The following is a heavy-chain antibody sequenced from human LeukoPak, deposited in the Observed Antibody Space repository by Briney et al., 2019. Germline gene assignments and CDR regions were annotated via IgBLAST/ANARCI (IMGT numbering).Heavy chain of an antibody. Sequence: PGRSLRLSCTGSGFTFGDSYIHWVRPAPGKGRAGVSFIRNTAHGGTTEYAPSVKGRFTISRDNSRNIAFLQLDSLKIEDTAVYYCTRDTHGSNWFDPWGQGTLVTVSS. CDR1: GFTFGDSY. CDR2: IRNTAHGGTT. D-gene: IGHD1-1*01. V-gene: IGHV3-49*04. J-gene: IGHJ5*02. CDR3: TRDTHGSNWFDP.